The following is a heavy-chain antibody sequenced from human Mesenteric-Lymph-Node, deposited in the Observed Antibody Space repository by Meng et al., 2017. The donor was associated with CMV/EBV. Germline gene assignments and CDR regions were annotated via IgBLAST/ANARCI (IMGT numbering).Heavy chain of an antibody. CDR2: INHSGST. J-gene: IGHJ6*02. CDR3: ARGIVVVPAAIPYYYYGMDV. CDR1: GGSFSGYY. V-gene: IGHV4-34*01. Sequence: ETLSLTCAVYGGSFSGYYWSWIRQPPGKGLEWIGEINHSGSTNYNPSLKSRVTISVDTSKNQFSLKLSSVTAADTAVYYCARGIVVVPAAIPYYYYGMDVWGQGTTVTVSS. D-gene: IGHD2-2*02.